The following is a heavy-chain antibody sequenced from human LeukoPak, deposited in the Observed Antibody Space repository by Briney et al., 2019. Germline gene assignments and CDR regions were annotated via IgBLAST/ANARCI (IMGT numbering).Heavy chain of an antibody. D-gene: IGHD3-22*01. V-gene: IGHV4-39*07. J-gene: IGHJ4*02. CDR2: IYYSGST. CDR1: GGSISSSSYY. Sequence: PSETLSLTCTVSGGSISSSSYYWGWIRQPPGKGLEWIGSIYYSGSTYYNPSLKSRVTISVDTSKNQFSLKLSSVTAADTAVYYCARETHYDSSGYYPRFFDYWGQGTLVTVSS. CDR3: ARETHYDSSGYYPRFFDY.